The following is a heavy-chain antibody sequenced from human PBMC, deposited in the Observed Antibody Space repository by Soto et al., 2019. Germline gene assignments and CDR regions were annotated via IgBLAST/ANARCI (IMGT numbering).Heavy chain of an antibody. Sequence: SETLSLTCTVSGGSISSGDYYWSWIRQPPGKGLEWIGYIYYSGSTNYNPSLKSRVTISVDTSKNQFSLKLSSVTAADTAVYYCARGSTATYYYDSSGYYFDYWGQGTLVTVSS. CDR1: GGSISSGDYY. V-gene: IGHV4-61*08. J-gene: IGHJ4*02. D-gene: IGHD3-22*01. CDR3: ARGSTATYYYDSSGYYFDY. CDR2: IYYSGST.